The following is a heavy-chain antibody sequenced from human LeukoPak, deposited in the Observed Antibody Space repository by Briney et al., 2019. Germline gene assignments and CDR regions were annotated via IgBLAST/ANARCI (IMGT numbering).Heavy chain of an antibody. CDR3: AKDNKYYYGSGSFGDY. CDR2: ISGSGGST. Sequence: PGGSLRLSCAASGFTFSSYSMNWVRQAPGKGLEWVSAISGSGGSTYYADSVKGRFTISRDNSKNTLYLQMNSLRAEDTAVYYCAKDNKYYYGSGSFGDYWGQGTLVTVSS. V-gene: IGHV3-23*01. CDR1: GFTFSSYS. J-gene: IGHJ4*02. D-gene: IGHD3-10*01.